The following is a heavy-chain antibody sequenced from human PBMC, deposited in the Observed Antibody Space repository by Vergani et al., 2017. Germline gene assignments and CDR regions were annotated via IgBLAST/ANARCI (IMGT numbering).Heavy chain of an antibody. D-gene: IGHD6-19*01. V-gene: IGHV3-48*04. J-gene: IGHJ6*02. Sequence: EVQLVESGGGLVQPGGSLRLSCAASGFTFSSYSMNWVRQAPGKGLEWVSYLSSSSSTIYYADSVKGRFTISRDNAKNSLYLQRIRLRAEDKAVYYCARGAVAEFGLEYYYYYGMDVWGQGTTVTVSS. CDR3: ARGAVAEFGLEYYYYYGMDV. CDR1: GFTFSSYS. CDR2: LSSSSSTI.